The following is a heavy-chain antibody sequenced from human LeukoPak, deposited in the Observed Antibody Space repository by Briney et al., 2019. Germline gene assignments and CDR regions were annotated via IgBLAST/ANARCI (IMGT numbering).Heavy chain of an antibody. J-gene: IGHJ4*02. CDR1: GGSFSGYY. CDR2: IYYSGST. CDR3: AANGYYYGSGDFDY. D-gene: IGHD3-10*01. V-gene: IGHV4-59*01. Sequence: PSETLSLTCAVYGGSFSGYYWSWIRQPPGKGLEWIGYIYYSGSTNYNPSLKSRVTISVDTSKNQFSLKLSSVTAADTAVYYCAANGYYYGSGDFDYWGQGTLVTVSS.